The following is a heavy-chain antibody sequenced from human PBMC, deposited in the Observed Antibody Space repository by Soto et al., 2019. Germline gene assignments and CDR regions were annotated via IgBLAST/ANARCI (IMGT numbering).Heavy chain of an antibody. Sequence: GALEKVCYQASVYSLPKQSIRRVRLAPGQGLEWMGWISAYNGNTKYAQKYQGRVTMTTDKSTRTDYMELRSLRSDDTAVYYCARDGAAVTTGIFGDWGQVTPVPVSS. V-gene: IGHV1-18*01. CDR1: VYSLPKQS. D-gene: IGHD4-4*01. J-gene: IGHJ4*02. CDR3: ARDGAAVTTGIFGD. CDR2: ISAYNGNT.